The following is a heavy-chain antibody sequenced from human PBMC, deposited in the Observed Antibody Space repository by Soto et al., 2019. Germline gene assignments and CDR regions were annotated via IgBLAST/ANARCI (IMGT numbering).Heavy chain of an antibody. D-gene: IGHD6-13*01. CDR2: IFFSGGT. V-gene: IGHV4-59*12. CDR1: GGSISSYY. Sequence: PSETLSLTCTVSGGSISSYYWSWIRQPPRKGLEWIGYIFFSGGTNYNPSLKSRVTISVDTSKNQFSLKLSSVTAADTAVYYCARESRSWYGSIWDYWGQGTLVTVSS. CDR3: ARESRSWYGSIWDY. J-gene: IGHJ4*02.